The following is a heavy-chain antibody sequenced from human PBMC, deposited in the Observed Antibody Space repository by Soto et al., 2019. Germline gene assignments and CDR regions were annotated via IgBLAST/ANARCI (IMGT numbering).Heavy chain of an antibody. J-gene: IGHJ4*02. V-gene: IGHV4-39*01. Sequence: PSETLSLTCTVSGGSISSSSYYWGWIRQPPGKGLEWIGIIHYSGSTYYNPSLKSRVIISADTSKNQFSLKLTSVTAADTAVYYCARGYDILTGPPDYWGQGTLVTVSS. CDR1: GGSISSSSYY. CDR2: IHYSGST. D-gene: IGHD3-9*01. CDR3: ARGYDILTGPPDY.